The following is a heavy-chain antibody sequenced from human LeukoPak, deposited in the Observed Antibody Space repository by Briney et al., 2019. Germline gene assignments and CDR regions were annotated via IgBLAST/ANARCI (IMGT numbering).Heavy chain of an antibody. V-gene: IGHV3-7*03. CDR3: ARHGASSSGWYGWFDP. CDR1: GFTFSSYW. Sequence: GGSLRLSCAASGFTFSSYWMSWVRQAPGKGLEWVANIKQDGSEKYYVDSVKGRSTISRDNAKNSLYLQMNSLRAEDTAVYYCARHGASSSGWYGWFDPWGQGTLVTVSS. CDR2: IKQDGSEK. J-gene: IGHJ5*02. D-gene: IGHD6-19*01.